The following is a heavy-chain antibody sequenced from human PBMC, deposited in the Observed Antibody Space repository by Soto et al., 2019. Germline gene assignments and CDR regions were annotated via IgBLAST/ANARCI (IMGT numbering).Heavy chain of an antibody. CDR2: ISGSGGST. J-gene: IGHJ4*02. D-gene: IGHD5-18*01. V-gene: IGHV3-23*01. Sequence: EVQLLESGGGLVQPGGSLRLSCAASGFTFSSYAMSWVRQAPGKGLEWVSAISGSGGSTYYADSVKGRFTISRDNSKNTLYLQMNSLRAEDTAVYYCARQGRGYSYAGLVYWGQGTLVTVSS. CDR3: ARQGRGYSYAGLVY. CDR1: GFTFSSYA.